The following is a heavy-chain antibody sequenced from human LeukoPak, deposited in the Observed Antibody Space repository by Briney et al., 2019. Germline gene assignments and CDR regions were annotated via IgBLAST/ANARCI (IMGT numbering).Heavy chain of an antibody. CDR3: ALPSSGAAMVP. Sequence: GGSLRLSCAASGFTFSSYAMSWVRQAPGKGLEWVSAISGSGGSTYYADSVKGRFTISGDNSKNTLYLQMNSLRAEDTAVYYCALPSSGAAMVPWGQGTLVTVSS. V-gene: IGHV3-23*01. CDR1: GFTFSSYA. D-gene: IGHD5-18*01. CDR2: ISGSGGST. J-gene: IGHJ5*02.